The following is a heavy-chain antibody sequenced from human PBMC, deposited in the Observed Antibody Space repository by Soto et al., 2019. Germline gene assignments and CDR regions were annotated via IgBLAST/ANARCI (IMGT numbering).Heavy chain of an antibody. Sequence: GASVKVSCKASGYTFTSYDINWVRQATGQGLEWMGWMNPNSGNTGYAQKFQGRVTMTRNTSISTAYMELSSLRSEDTAVYYCARRQQYNWSYGRHYYYYYMDVWGKAPTVTVSS. CDR3: ARRQQYNWSYGRHYYYYYMDV. V-gene: IGHV1-8*01. J-gene: IGHJ6*03. CDR1: GYTFTSYD. D-gene: IGHD1-7*01. CDR2: MNPNSGNT.